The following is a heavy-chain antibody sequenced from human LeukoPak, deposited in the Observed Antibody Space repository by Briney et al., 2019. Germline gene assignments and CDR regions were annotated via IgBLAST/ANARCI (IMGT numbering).Heavy chain of an antibody. CDR2: IYYSGST. D-gene: IGHD3-16*01. J-gene: IGHJ4*02. CDR1: GGSISSSSYY. V-gene: IGHV4-39*01. CDR3: ASAIGDLSD. Sequence: SETLSLTCTVSGGSISSSSYYWGWIRQPPGKGLEWIGSIYYSGSTYFNPSVKGRVTISVDTSKHQFSLMLTSVTASATAVYYCASAIGDLSDSGQGTLVTVSS.